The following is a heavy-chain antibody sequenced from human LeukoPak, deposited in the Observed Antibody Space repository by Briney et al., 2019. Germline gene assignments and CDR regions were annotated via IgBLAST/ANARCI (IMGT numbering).Heavy chain of an antibody. CDR3: AKDLARAQLWFGELLMGADY. Sequence: GGSLGLSCAASGFTFSSYAMSWVRQAPGKGLEWVSAISGSGGSTYYADSVKGRFTISRDNSKNTLYLQMNSLRAEDTAVYYCAKDLARAQLWFGELLMGADYWGQGTLVTVSS. D-gene: IGHD3-10*01. CDR1: GFTFSSYA. V-gene: IGHV3-23*01. J-gene: IGHJ4*02. CDR2: ISGSGGST.